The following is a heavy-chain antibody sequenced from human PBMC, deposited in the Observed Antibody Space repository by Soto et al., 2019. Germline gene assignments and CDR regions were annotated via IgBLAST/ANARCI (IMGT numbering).Heavy chain of an antibody. V-gene: IGHV3-72*01. CDR3: SRLYGRGGSCYPPPV. J-gene: IGHJ6*04. D-gene: IGHD2-15*01. CDR1: GFILSDHH. Sequence: GGSLRLSCVASGFILSDHHMDWVRQAPGKGLEWVGRSRNKANSYTAEYAASVKGRFTISRDGSKNSLYLQMDSLKTEDTAVYSCSRLYGRGGSCYPPPVWGKGTRVTVSS. CDR2: SRNKANSYTA.